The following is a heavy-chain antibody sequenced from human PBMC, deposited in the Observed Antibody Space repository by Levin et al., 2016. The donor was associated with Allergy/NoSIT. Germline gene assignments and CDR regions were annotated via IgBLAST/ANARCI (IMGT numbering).Heavy chain of an antibody. J-gene: IGHJ4*02. CDR1: GFTVSSNY. CDR3: ARVTPGNYNSFFDY. CDR2: IYSGGST. Sequence: GESLKISCAASGFTVSSNYMSWVRQAPGKGLEWVSVIYSGGSTYYADSVKGRFTISRDNSKNTLYLQMNTLRAEDTAIYYCARVTPGNYNSFFDYWGQGALVTVSS. V-gene: IGHV3-66*01. D-gene: IGHD1-1*01.